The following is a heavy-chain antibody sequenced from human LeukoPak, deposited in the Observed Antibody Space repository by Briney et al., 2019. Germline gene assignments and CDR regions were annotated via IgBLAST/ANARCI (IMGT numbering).Heavy chain of an antibody. D-gene: IGHD3-22*01. CDR2: IYSGGST. V-gene: IGHV3-53*01. CDR1: GFTVSSNY. CDR3: AKHDSSGYYFDY. J-gene: IGHJ4*02. Sequence: GGSLRLSCAASGFTVSSNYMSWVRQAPGKGLEWVSVIYSGGSTYYADSVKGRFTISRDRSKNTLYLQMYSLRAEDTAVFYCAKHDSSGYYFDYWGQGTLVTVSS.